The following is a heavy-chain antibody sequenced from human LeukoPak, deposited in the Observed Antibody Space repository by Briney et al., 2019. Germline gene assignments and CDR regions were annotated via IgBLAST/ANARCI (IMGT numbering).Heavy chain of an antibody. CDR1: GGTFSSYA. J-gene: IGHJ5*02. Sequence: ASVKVSCKASGGTFSSYAISWVRQAPGQGLEWMGGIIPIFGTANYAQKFQGRVTITADESTSTAYMELSSLRSDDTAVYYCARSYCSGGSCYWFDPWGQGTLVTVSS. CDR2: IIPIFGTA. D-gene: IGHD2-15*01. V-gene: IGHV1-69*13. CDR3: ARSYCSGGSCYWFDP.